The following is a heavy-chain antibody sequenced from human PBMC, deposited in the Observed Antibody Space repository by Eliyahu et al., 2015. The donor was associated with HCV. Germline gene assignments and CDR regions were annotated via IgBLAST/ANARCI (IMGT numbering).Heavy chain of an antibody. V-gene: IGHV1-69*01. J-gene: IGHJ6*02. CDR1: GGTXSSYA. CDR3: ARGRTPHVLRFLEWSPAYYYYGMDV. D-gene: IGHD3-3*01. Sequence: QVQLVQSGAEVKKPGSSVKVSCKASGGTXSSYAXSWVRXXPGQGLEWMGGIXPIFXTANYAQKFQGRVTITADESTSTAYMELSSLRSEDTAVYYCARGRTPHVLRFLEWSPAYYYYGMDVWGQGTTVTASS. CDR2: IXPIFXTA.